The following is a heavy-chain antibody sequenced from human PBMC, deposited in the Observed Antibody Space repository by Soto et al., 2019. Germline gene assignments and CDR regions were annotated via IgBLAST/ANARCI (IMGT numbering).Heavy chain of an antibody. CDR3: AAGGTRWLQSPFDY. V-gene: IGHV1-18*01. CDR2: ISAYDGNT. D-gene: IGHD1-1*01. Sequence: RASVKVSCKASGYTFTSYGISWVRQAPGQGLEWMGWISAYDGNTNYAQKLQGSVTMTKDTSTSSAYMELSSLRSDDTAVYYCAAGGTRWLQSPFDYWGQGTLVTVPS. CDR1: GYTFTSYG. J-gene: IGHJ4*02.